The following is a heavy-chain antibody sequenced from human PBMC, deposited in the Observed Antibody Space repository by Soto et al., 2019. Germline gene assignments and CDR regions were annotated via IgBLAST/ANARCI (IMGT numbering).Heavy chain of an antibody. CDR2: IDWDDDK. Sequence: SGPTLVNPTQTLTLTCTFSGFSLSTSGMCVSWIRQPPGKALEWLARIDWDDDKYYSTSLKTRLTISKDTSKNQVVLTMTNMDPVDTATYYCARLGVLYSSSWYYFDYWGQGTLVTVSS. CDR1: GFSLSTSGMC. D-gene: IGHD6-13*01. CDR3: ARLGVLYSSSWYYFDY. J-gene: IGHJ4*02. V-gene: IGHV2-70*11.